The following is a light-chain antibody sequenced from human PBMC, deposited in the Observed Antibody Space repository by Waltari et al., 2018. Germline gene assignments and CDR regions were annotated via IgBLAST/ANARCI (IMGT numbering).Light chain of an antibody. J-gene: IGLJ2*01. CDR2: DVS. CDR1: SHDIGHYDY. Sequence: ALTQPASVSGSPGQSITISCSGTSHDIGHYDYVPWSLQHPATAPKLILFDVSKRPSGISDRFSASKSGSTASLTISGLQAEDEGEYFCGSYTTNSPFAVVFGGGTKLTVL. CDR3: GSYTTNSPFAVV. V-gene: IGLV2-14*03.